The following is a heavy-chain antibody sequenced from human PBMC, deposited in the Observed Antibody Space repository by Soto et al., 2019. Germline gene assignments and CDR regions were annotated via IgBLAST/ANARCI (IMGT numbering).Heavy chain of an antibody. CDR3: AIEGSRPYYYYGMDV. J-gene: IGHJ6*02. V-gene: IGHV1-18*01. D-gene: IGHD2-15*01. Sequence: QVQLVQSGAEVKKPGASVKVSCKASGYSFTTYGIAWVRQAPGQGLEWMGWISTYNGDTDYAQNLQGRVIMTTDTSTTPAYMEVRSLRSDDTAVYYCAIEGSRPYYYYGMDVWGQGTTVSVSS. CDR2: ISTYNGDT. CDR1: GYSFTTYG.